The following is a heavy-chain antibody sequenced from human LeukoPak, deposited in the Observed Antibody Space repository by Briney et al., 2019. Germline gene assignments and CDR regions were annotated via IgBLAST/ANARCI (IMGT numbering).Heavy chain of an antibody. CDR3: ARDYCSGGSCRFDY. V-gene: IGHV1-46*01. Sequence: ASVKVSCKASGYTFTSYYMHWVRQAPGQGLEWMGIINPSGGSTSYAQKFQGRVTMTTDTSTSTAYMELRSLRSDDTAVYYCARDYCSGGSCRFDYWGQGTLVTVSS. CDR1: GYTFTSYY. D-gene: IGHD2-15*01. J-gene: IGHJ4*02. CDR2: INPSGGST.